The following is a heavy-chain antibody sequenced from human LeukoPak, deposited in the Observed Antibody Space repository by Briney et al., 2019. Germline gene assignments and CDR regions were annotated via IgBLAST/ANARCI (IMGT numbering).Heavy chain of an antibody. Sequence: PGGSLRLSCAASGFPFYRYWMSCVRLSPGKGLEWVANIKHDGSEKTFVDSVKGRFTISRDNAENSLYLQMNSLRAEDTAVYYCARQPIYEAYFDFWGQGTLVTVSS. CDR2: IKHDGSEK. CDR3: ARQPIYEAYFDF. V-gene: IGHV3-7*01. CDR1: GFPFYRYW. J-gene: IGHJ4*02. D-gene: IGHD3-16*01.